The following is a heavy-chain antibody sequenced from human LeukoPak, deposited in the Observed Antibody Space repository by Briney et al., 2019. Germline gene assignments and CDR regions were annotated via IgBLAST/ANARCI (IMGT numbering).Heavy chain of an antibody. Sequence: PSQTLSLTCTVSGGSISSGDYYWSWIRQPPGEGLEWIGYIYYSGSTYYNPSRKSRVTISVDTSKNQFSLKLSSVTAADTAVYYCARGNFWSGYPYFDYWGQGTLATVSS. CDR3: ARGNFWSGYPYFDY. D-gene: IGHD3-3*01. J-gene: IGHJ4*02. V-gene: IGHV4-30-4*01. CDR2: IYYSGST. CDR1: GGSISSGDYY.